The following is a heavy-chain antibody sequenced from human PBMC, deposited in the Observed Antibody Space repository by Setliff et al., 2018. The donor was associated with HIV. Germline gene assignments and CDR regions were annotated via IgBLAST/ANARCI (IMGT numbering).Heavy chain of an antibody. CDR1: GGSISSGGDY. D-gene: IGHD6-19*01. Sequence: SETLSLTCSVSGGSISSGGDYWTWIRQPAGKGLEWIGHVYTSGTTKYNPSLKSRVSILGDTSKNQFSLKLSSVTAADTAVYYCARVGAVAGTGGDAFDIWGQGTMVTVSS. CDR3: ARVGAVAGTGGDAFDI. V-gene: IGHV4-61*09. CDR2: VYTSGTT. J-gene: IGHJ3*02.